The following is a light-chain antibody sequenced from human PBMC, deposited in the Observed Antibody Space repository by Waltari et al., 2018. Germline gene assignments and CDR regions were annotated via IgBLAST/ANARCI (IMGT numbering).Light chain of an antibody. Sequence: QSVLTQPPSASGTPGQRVTIPCSGSSSNIGTNYIYWYQQPPATAPKLLIYRSDQRPSGVPDRFSGSKSGTSASLAISGLRSEDEADYYCAAWDDSLSGWVFGGGTKLTVL. CDR1: SSNIGTNY. CDR3: AAWDDSLSGWV. V-gene: IGLV1-47*01. CDR2: RSD. J-gene: IGLJ3*02.